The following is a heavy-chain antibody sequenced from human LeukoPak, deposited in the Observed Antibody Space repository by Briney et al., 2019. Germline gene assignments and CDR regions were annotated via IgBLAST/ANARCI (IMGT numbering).Heavy chain of an antibody. J-gene: IGHJ6*03. Sequence: GGSLRLSCAASGFTFSSYWMTWVRQAPGKGLEWVANIKHDGNEKYYVDSVKGRFTISRDNAENSLYLQMNSLRAEDTAVYYCARGGDIVVVPAAIEAYYYYMDVWGKGTTVTVSS. V-gene: IGHV3-7*01. CDR1: GFTFSSYW. CDR3: ARGGDIVVVPAAIEAYYYYMDV. D-gene: IGHD2-2*01. CDR2: IKHDGNEK.